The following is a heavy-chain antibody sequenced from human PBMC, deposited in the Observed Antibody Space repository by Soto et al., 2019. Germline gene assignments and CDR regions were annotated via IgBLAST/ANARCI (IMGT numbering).Heavy chain of an antibody. CDR1: GFTFSSYG. V-gene: IGHV3-30*18. J-gene: IGHJ4*02. Sequence: QVQLVESGGGVVQPGRSLRLSCAASGFTFSSYGMHWVHQAPGKGLEWVAVISYDGSNKYYADSVKGRFTISRDNSKNTLYLQMNSLRAEDTAVYYCAKDATHGYCSGGSCWHYFDYWGQGTLVTVSS. D-gene: IGHD2-15*01. CDR2: ISYDGSNK. CDR3: AKDATHGYCSGGSCWHYFDY.